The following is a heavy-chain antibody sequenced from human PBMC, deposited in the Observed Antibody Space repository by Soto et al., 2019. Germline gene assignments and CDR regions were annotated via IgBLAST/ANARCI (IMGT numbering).Heavy chain of an antibody. D-gene: IGHD5-12*01. V-gene: IGHV4-31*03. Sequence: TLSLTCTVSGGSISSGGYYWSWIRQHPGKGLEWIGYIYYSGSTYYNPSLKSRVTISVDTSKNQFSLKLSSVTAADTAVYYCARDDPDIRGYDYNYYYYMDVWGKGTTVTVSS. CDR3: ARDDPDIRGYDYNYYYYMDV. CDR2: IYYSGST. J-gene: IGHJ6*03. CDR1: GGSISSGGYY.